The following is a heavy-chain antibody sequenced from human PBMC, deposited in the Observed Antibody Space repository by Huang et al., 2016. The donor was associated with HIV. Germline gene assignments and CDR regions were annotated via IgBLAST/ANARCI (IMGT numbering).Heavy chain of an antibody. CDR2: VNCRGSA. CDR3: ARSLMGEDPFDI. Sequence: QVRLHQWGTGLVRPSETLSLTCAVYGGPLSGHYWSWGRLPPGGSLEWLGEVNCRGSANYNPSLKSRLSMSIDTSKKQFSLKLGSVTAADTAVYYCARSLMGEDPFDIWGQGTLVTVSS. CDR1: GGPLSGHY. D-gene: IGHD3-16*01. V-gene: IGHV4-34*01. J-gene: IGHJ3*02.